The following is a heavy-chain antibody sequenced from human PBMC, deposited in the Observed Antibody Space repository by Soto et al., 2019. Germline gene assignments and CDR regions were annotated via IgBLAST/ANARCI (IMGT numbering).Heavy chain of an antibody. CDR1: GGTFSSYA. D-gene: IGHD3-10*01. V-gene: IGHV1-69*12. CDR2: IIPIFGTA. Sequence: QVQLVQSGAEVKKPGSSVKVSCKASGGTFSSYAISWVRQAPGQGLEWMGGIIPIFGTANYAQKFQGRVTITADESTSTAYMELISLRSEDTAVYDCASRGGDGYNKFDPWGQGTLVIVSS. J-gene: IGHJ5*02. CDR3: ASRGGDGYNKFDP.